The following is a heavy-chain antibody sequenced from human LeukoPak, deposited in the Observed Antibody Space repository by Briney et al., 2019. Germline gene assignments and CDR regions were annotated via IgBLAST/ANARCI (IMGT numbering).Heavy chain of an antibody. D-gene: IGHD5-24*01. CDR2: IYIAGTT. CDR3: ARGDGYNYWGS. J-gene: IGHJ5*02. V-gene: IGHV3-66*02. CDR1: GLTVSSYY. Sequence: GGSLRLSCAASGLTVSSYYMSWVRQAPGKGLEWVAVIYIAGTTYYTDSVRGRFTISRDISENALYLQMNSLRAEDTAVYYCARGDGYNYWGSWGQGTLVTVSS.